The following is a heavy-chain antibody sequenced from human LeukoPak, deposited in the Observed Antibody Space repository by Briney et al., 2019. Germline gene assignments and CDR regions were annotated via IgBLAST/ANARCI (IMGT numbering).Heavy chain of an antibody. CDR2: IYSADSA. D-gene: IGHD1-26*01. V-gene: IGHV3-53*01. J-gene: IGHJ4*02. CDR3: AREVGGGATNYFDY. CDR1: GFTVSRNY. Sequence: GGSLRLSCAASGFTVSRNYMSWVRQAPGKGLEWVSGIYSADSAYYSDSVRGGFTISRDNCKNTLYLHMNSLRADDTAVYYCAREVGGGATNYFDYWGQGTLVTVSS.